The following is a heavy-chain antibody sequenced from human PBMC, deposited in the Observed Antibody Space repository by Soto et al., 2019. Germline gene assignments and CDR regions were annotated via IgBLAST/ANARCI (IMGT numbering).Heavy chain of an antibody. Sequence: QVQLVQSGGEVKRPRASVKVSCKTSGYTFSNYGITWVRQAPGQPLEWLGWISLYSDGTNYAQKFQGRVSMTTDTSTTTAYTELRSLRSDDTAVYYCARVVPGAEAWFGPWGQGTLVTVSS. J-gene: IGHJ5*02. CDR3: ARVVPGAEAWFGP. CDR2: ISLYSDGT. CDR1: GYTFSNYG. V-gene: IGHV1-18*01. D-gene: IGHD2-2*01.